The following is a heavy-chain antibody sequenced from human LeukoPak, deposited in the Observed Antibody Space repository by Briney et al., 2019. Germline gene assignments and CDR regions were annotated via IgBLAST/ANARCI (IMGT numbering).Heavy chain of an antibody. D-gene: IGHD6-19*01. Sequence: GGSLRLSCAASGFTFSSYVMHWVRQAPGKGLEWVAVISYDGSNEFYADSVKGRFTISRDNSKNTLYLQMNSLRSDDTAVYYCARDRSSGWYPPDYWGQGTLVTVSS. V-gene: IGHV3-30-3*01. CDR2: ISYDGSNE. J-gene: IGHJ4*02. CDR3: ARDRSSGWYPPDY. CDR1: GFTFSSYV.